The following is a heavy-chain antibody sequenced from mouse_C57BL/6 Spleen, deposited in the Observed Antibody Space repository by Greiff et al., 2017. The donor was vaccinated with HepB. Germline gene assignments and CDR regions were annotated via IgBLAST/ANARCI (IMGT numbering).Heavy chain of an antibody. J-gene: IGHJ2*01. Sequence: QVQLQQPGAELVKPGASVKLSCKASGYTFTSYWMHWVKQRPGQGLEWIGMIHPNSGSTNYNEKFKSKATLTDDKSSSTAYMQLSSLTSEDSAVYYCAEITTVVDGYFDYWGQGTTLTVSS. CDR3: AEITTVVDGYFDY. D-gene: IGHD1-1*01. CDR2: IHPNSGST. V-gene: IGHV1-64*01. CDR1: GYTFTSYW.